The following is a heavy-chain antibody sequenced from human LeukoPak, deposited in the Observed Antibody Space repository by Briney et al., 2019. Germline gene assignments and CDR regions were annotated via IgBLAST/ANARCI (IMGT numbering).Heavy chain of an antibody. CDR2: LIPIFGTA. D-gene: IGHD3-16*01. Sequence: GSSVKVSCKASGGTFSSYAISWVRQAPGQGLEWMGRLIPIFGTANYAQKFQGRVTITTDESTSTAYMELSSLRSEDTAVYYCARHRPGGSPWPPDYYYYMDVWGKGTTVTVSS. CDR1: GGTFSSYA. V-gene: IGHV1-69*05. CDR3: ARHRPGGSPWPPDYYYYMDV. J-gene: IGHJ6*03.